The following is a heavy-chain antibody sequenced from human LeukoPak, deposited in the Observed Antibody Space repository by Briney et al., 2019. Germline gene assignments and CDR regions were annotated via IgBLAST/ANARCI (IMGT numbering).Heavy chain of an antibody. Sequence: ASVKVSCKASGYTFTSYYMHWVRQAPGQGLEWMGIINPSGGSTSYAQKFQGRVTITADESTSTAYMELSSLRSEDTAVYYCARRWELSNWFDPWGQGTLVTASS. CDR3: ARRWELSNWFDP. CDR1: GYTFTSYY. D-gene: IGHD1-26*01. CDR2: INPSGGST. J-gene: IGHJ5*02. V-gene: IGHV1-46*01.